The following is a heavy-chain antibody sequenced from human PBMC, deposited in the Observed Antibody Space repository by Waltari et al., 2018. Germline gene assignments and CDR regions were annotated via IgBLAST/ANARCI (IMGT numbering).Heavy chain of an antibody. V-gene: IGHV4-4*07. CDR3: ARDQRGWIEDVDYYYGMDV. Sequence: QVQLQESGPGLVKPSETLSLTFTVSGGSISRYYWRRTRQPAGKGLEWIGRIYTSGSTNYNPSLKSRVTISVDKSKNQFSLKLSSVTAADTAVYYCARDQRGWIEDVDYYYGMDVWGQGTTVTVSS. CDR1: GGSISRYY. D-gene: IGHD6-19*01. J-gene: IGHJ6*02. CDR2: IYTSGST.